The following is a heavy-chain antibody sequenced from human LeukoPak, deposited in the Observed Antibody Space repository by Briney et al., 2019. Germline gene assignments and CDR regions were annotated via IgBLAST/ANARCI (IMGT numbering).Heavy chain of an antibody. J-gene: IGHJ4*02. CDR2: VSADGRTQ. CDR3: AREFGHNRWYFDY. V-gene: IGHV3-30*04. Sequence: GGSLRLSCAASGFTFSSYAMHWVRQAPGKGLEWVTVVSADGRTQPYSDSVKGRFTVSRDNSLNTLHLQMNSLKTEDTAVYYCAREFGHNRWYFDYWGQGALVTVSS. CDR1: GFTFSSYA. D-gene: IGHD5-24*01.